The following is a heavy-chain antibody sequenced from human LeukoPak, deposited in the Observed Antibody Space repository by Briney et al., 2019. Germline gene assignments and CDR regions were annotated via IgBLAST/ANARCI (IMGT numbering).Heavy chain of an antibody. D-gene: IGHD3-10*01. Sequence: GASVKVSCKASGYTFTSYDINWVRQATGQGLEWMGWMNPNSGNTGYAQKFQGRVTMTRNTSISTAYVELSSLRSEDTAVYYCARGPYGSGSYYHYYYYGMDVWGQGTTVTVSS. V-gene: IGHV1-8*01. J-gene: IGHJ6*02. CDR1: GYTFTSYD. CDR2: MNPNSGNT. CDR3: ARGPYGSGSYYHYYYYGMDV.